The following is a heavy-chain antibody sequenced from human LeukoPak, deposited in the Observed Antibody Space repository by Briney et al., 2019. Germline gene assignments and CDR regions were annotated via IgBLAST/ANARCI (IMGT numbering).Heavy chain of an antibody. CDR2: ISYDGSNK. V-gene: IGHV3-30*18. CDR3: AKEGREGNYYGSGSYHLDY. J-gene: IGHJ4*02. D-gene: IGHD3-10*01. CDR1: GFTFSSYG. Sequence: GGSLRLSCAASGFTFSSYGMHWVRQAPGKGLEWVAVISYDGSNKYYADSVKGRFTISRDNSKNTLYLQMNSLRAEDTAVYHCAKEGREGNYYGSGSYHLDYWGQGTLVTVSS.